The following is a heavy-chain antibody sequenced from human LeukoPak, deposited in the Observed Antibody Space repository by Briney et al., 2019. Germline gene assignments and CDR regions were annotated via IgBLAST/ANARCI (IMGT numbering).Heavy chain of an antibody. V-gene: IGHV1-18*01. Sequence: GASVKVSCKASGYTFTSYGISWVRQAPGQALEWMGWISAYNGNTNYAQKLQGRVTMTTDTSTSTAYMELRSLRSDDTAVYYCARAPTSHYYGSFDPWGQGTLVTVSS. J-gene: IGHJ5*02. CDR2: ISAYNGNT. CDR1: GYTFTSYG. CDR3: ARAPTSHYYGSFDP. D-gene: IGHD3-10*01.